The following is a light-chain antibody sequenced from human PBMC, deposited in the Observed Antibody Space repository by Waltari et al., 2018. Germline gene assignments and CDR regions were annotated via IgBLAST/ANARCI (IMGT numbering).Light chain of an antibody. J-gene: IGKJ4*01. V-gene: IGKV3-11*01. Sequence: EIVLTQSPATLSLSPGERATLSCRASQSVSSYLAWYQQKPGQAPRLLIDDASNRATGIPARFSGSGSGTDFTLTINSLEPEDFAVYYCQQRSNWPPALTFGGGTKVEIK. CDR1: QSVSSY. CDR2: DAS. CDR3: QQRSNWPPALT.